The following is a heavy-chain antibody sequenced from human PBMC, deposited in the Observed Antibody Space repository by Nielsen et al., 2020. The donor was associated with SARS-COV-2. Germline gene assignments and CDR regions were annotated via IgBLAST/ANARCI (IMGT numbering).Heavy chain of an antibody. V-gene: IGHV3-9*01. J-gene: IGHJ6*02. Sequence: GGSLRLSCAASGFTFDDYAMQWVRQAPGKGLEWVSGISWNSGSIGYADSVKGRFTISRDNAKNSLYLQMNSLRAEDTALYYCAKDARDWYYGMDVWGQGTTVTVSS. CDR2: ISWNSGSI. CDR3: AKDARDWYYGMDV. CDR1: GFTFDDYA. D-gene: IGHD3-9*01.